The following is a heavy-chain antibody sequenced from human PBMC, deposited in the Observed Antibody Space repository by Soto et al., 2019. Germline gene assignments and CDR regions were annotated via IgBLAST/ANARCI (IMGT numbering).Heavy chain of an antibody. CDR2: ASFDGSDT. Sequence: QVQLVESGGGVVQPGRSLRLSCAVSGFIFRSYAMHWVRQAPGKGLEWVAVASFDGSDTYSSDSVKGRFTISRDNSKNMLYLQMNSLTAEDTAVYYCARCPSGSAFYYYGMDVWGQGTTVTVSS. V-gene: IGHV3-30-3*01. CDR1: GFIFRSYA. CDR3: ARCPSGSAFYYYGMDV. J-gene: IGHJ6*02. D-gene: IGHD6-19*01.